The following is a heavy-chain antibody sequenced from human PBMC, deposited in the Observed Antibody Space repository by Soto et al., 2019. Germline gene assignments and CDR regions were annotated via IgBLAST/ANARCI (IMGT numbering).Heavy chain of an antibody. CDR3: ARGYSSSSTRYNWFDP. V-gene: IGHV1-46*01. CDR1: GYDFTSDY. CDR2: INPSGGST. D-gene: IGHD6-6*01. Sequence: GKVSCKAYGYDFTSDYMHWVRQARGQGREWRGRINPSGGSTRYAQKFQGRVTMTRDTSTSTVYMELSSLRSEDTAVYYCARGYSSSSTRYNWFDPWGQGTLVTVSS. J-gene: IGHJ5*02.